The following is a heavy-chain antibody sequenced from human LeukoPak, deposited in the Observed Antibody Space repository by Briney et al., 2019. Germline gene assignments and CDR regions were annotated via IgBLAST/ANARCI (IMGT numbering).Heavy chain of an antibody. J-gene: IGHJ4*02. CDR1: GFTFSSYW. CDR3: ARLGPYCSSTSCYYIDF. Sequence: GGSLRLSCAASGFTFSSYWMHWVRQAPGKGLVWVSRINSDGSSTSYADSVKGRFAISRDNSKNTLYLQMNGLRAEDTAVYYCARLGPYCSSTSCYYIDFWGQGTLVTVSS. D-gene: IGHD2-2*01. V-gene: IGHV3-74*01. CDR2: INSDGSST.